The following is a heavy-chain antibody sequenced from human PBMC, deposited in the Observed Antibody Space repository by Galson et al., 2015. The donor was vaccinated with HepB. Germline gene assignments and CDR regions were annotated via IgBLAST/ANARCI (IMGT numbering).Heavy chain of an antibody. Sequence: SLRLSCAASGFTFSSYWMHWVRQAPGKGLVWVSRINSDGSSTSYADSVKGRFTISRDNAKNTLYLQMNSLRAEDTAVYYCAREAGELTPNDAFDIWGQGTMVTVSS. CDR2: INSDGSST. CDR1: GFTFSSYW. D-gene: IGHD1-26*01. V-gene: IGHV3-74*01. J-gene: IGHJ3*02. CDR3: AREAGELTPNDAFDI.